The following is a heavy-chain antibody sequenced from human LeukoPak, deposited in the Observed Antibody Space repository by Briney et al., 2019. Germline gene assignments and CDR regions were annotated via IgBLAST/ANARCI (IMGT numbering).Heavy chain of an antibody. J-gene: IGHJ5*02. CDR2: INTNTGNP. V-gene: IGHV7-4-1*02. Sequence: RGASVKVSCKASGYTFTSYAMNWVRQAPGQGLEWMGWINTNTGNPTYAQGFTGRFVFSLDTPVSTAYLQISSLKAEDTAVYYCARAEGVQLERPTLGNWFDPWGQGTLVTVSS. CDR3: ARAEGVQLERPTLGNWFDP. CDR1: GYTFTSYA. D-gene: IGHD1-1*01.